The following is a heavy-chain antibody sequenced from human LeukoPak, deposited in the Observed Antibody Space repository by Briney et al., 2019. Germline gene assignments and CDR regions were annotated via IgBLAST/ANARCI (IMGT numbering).Heavy chain of an antibody. J-gene: IGHJ3*02. D-gene: IGHD3-22*01. CDR3: ARVREYDSSGYYYGSNAFDI. CDR2: IWYDGSNK. Sequence: GGSLRLSCAASGFTFSSCGMHWVRQAPGKGLEWVAVIWYDGSNKYYADSVKGRFTISRDNSKNTLYLQMNSLRAEDTAVYYCARVREYDSSGYYYGSNAFDIWGQGTMVTVSS. CDR1: GFTFSSCG. V-gene: IGHV3-33*01.